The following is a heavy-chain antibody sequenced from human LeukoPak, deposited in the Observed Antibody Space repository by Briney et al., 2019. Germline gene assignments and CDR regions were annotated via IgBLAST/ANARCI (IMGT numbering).Heavy chain of an antibody. Sequence: SETLSLTCTVSGGSISSGDYYWSWIRQPPGKGLEWIGYIYYSGSTYYNPSLKSRVTISVDTSMNQFSLKLSSVTAADTAVYYCARVRYCSSTSCYTYYYYMDVWGKGTTVTVSS. J-gene: IGHJ6*03. D-gene: IGHD2-2*02. V-gene: IGHV4-30-4*08. CDR3: ARVRYCSSTSCYTYYYYMDV. CDR2: IYYSGST. CDR1: GGSISSGDYY.